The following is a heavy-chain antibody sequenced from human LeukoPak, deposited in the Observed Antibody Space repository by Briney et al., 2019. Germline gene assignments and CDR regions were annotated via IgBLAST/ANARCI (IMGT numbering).Heavy chain of an antibody. CDR3: ARENIVVVTALQFDP. CDR1: GGSFSGYY. J-gene: IGHJ5*02. CDR2: IYYSGST. D-gene: IGHD2-21*02. V-gene: IGHV4-34*01. Sequence: SETLSLTCAVYGGSFSGYYWSWIRQPPGKGLEWIGSIYYSGSTYYNPSLKSRVTISVDTSKNHFSLKLSSVTAADTAVYYCARENIVVVTALQFDPWGQGTLVTVSS.